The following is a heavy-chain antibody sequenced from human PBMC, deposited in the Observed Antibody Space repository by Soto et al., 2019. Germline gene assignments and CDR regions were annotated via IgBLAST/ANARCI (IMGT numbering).Heavy chain of an antibody. D-gene: IGHD6-13*01. CDR2: INHSGST. CDR1: GGSFSGYY. V-gene: IGHV4-34*01. J-gene: IGHJ5*02. CDR3: ASLNSNLDP. Sequence: SETLSLTCAVYGGSFSGYYWSWIRQPPGKGLEWIGEINHSGSTNYNPSLKSRVTISVDTSKNQFSLKLSSVTAAGTAVYYCASLNSNLDPWGQGTLVTVSS.